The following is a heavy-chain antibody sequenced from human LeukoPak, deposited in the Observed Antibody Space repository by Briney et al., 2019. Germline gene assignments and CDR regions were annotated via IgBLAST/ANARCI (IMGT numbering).Heavy chain of an antibody. D-gene: IGHD6-19*01. CDR2: ISSSSSYI. J-gene: IGHJ4*02. CDR3: AREGGLATPFDS. CDR1: GFTFSTFT. V-gene: IGHV3-21*04. Sequence: GGSLRLSCVVSGFTFSTFTMNWVRQAPGKGLEWVSCISSSSSYIYYADSVKGRFTVSRENAKNSLYLQMNSLRAEDSAVYYCAREGGLATPFDSWGQGTMVTVSS.